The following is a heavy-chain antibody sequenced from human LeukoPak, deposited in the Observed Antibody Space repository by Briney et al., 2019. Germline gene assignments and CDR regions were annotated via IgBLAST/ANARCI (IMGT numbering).Heavy chain of an antibody. Sequence: SETLSLTCTVSGGSISSGSYYWNWIRQPAGRGREWIGRIYASGITNYHPSLKSRFAISVDTSKNQFSLRLSSVTAADTAVYYCASGADSSNYFLYYWGQGILVTVSS. J-gene: IGHJ4*02. D-gene: IGHD3-22*01. CDR1: GGSISSGSYY. V-gene: IGHV4-61*02. CDR3: ASGADSSNYFLYY. CDR2: IYASGIT.